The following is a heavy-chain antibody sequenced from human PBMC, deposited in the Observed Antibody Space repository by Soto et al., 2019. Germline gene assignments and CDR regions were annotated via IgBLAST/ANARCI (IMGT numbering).Heavy chain of an antibody. D-gene: IGHD2-15*01. Sequence: QVQLVESGGGVVQPGRSLRLSCAASGLTFSSYGMHWVRRAPGKGLEWVAVIWYDGSNKYYAYSVKGRFTISRDDSKNTLYLQMNNQRAEDTAVDYCASAYCSGGSCYPTILDYGGQGTLVTVSS. CDR2: IWYDGSNK. J-gene: IGHJ4*02. V-gene: IGHV3-33*01. CDR1: GLTFSSYG. CDR3: ASAYCSGGSCYPTILDY.